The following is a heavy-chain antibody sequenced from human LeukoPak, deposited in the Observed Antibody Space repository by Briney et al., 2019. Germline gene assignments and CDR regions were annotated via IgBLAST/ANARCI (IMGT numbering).Heavy chain of an antibody. CDR1: GYTFTDYY. D-gene: IGHD3-3*01. CDR2: INPSGGST. CDR3: ARDSGVEWLKSYEYYFDY. J-gene: IGHJ4*02. Sequence: ASVKVSCKASGYTFTDYYIHWVRQAPGQGLEWMGIINPSGGSTSYAQKFQGRVTMTRDTSTSTVYMELSSLRSEDTAVYYCARDSGVEWLKSYEYYFDYWGQGTLVTVSS. V-gene: IGHV1-46*01.